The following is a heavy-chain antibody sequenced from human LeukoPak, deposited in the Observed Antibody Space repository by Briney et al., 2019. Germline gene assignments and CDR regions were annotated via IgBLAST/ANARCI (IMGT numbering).Heavy chain of an antibody. J-gene: IGHJ4*02. CDR3: ARGWGGRY. CDR2: INHSGST. Sequence: PSETLSLTCAVYGGSFSGYYWSWIRQPPGKGLEWIGEINHSGSTNYNPSLKSRGTISVDTSKNQFSLKLSSVTAADTAVYYCARGWGGRYWGQGTLVTVSS. D-gene: IGHD3-16*01. CDR1: GGSFSGYY. V-gene: IGHV4-34*01.